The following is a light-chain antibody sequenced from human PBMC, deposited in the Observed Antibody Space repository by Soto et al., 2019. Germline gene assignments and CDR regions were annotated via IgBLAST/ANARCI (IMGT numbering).Light chain of an antibody. J-gene: IGKJ1*01. CDR3: QQYYSSPWT. CDR2: GAS. Sequence: EIVMTQSPATLSVSPGERATLSCRASQSVSSDLVWYQQKAGQAPRLLIYGASSRATGIPDRFSGSGSGTDFTLTISSLQSEDFATYYCQQYYSSPWTFGQGTKVDI. V-gene: IGKV3D-15*01. CDR1: QSVSSD.